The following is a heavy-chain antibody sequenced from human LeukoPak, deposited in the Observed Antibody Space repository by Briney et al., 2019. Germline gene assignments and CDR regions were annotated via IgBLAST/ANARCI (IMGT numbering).Heavy chain of an antibody. CDR3: AREVAAGYPDYFDY. Sequence: AGGSLRLSCAASGFTFSSYEMNWVRQAPGKGLEWVSYISSSGSTIYYADSVKGRFTISRDNSKNTLYLQMNSLRAEDTAVYYCAREVAAGYPDYFDYWGQGTLVTVSS. D-gene: IGHD5-12*01. CDR1: GFTFSSYE. J-gene: IGHJ4*02. V-gene: IGHV3-48*03. CDR2: ISSSGSTI.